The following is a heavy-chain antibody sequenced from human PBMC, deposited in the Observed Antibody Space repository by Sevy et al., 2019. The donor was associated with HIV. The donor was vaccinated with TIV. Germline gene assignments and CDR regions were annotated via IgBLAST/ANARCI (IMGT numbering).Heavy chain of an antibody. CDR3: SRDRRNYAGQYFDY. CDR2: ISYDGRNYK. J-gene: IGHJ4*02. CDR1: GFTFSDYS. V-gene: IGHV3-30*04. Sequence: GGSLRLSCAASGFTFSDYSMHWVRQAPGKGLEWVAVISYDGRNYKYNVDSVKGRFTISRDNAKNSLYLQMNSLRVEDTAVYYCSRDRRNYAGQYFDYWGQGTLVTVSS. D-gene: IGHD1-7*01.